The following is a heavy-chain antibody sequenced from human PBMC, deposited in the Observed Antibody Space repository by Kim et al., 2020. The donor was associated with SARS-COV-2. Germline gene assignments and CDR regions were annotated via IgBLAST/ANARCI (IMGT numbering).Heavy chain of an antibody. J-gene: IGHJ4*02. D-gene: IGHD6-6*01. Sequence: QKFQGRVTMTEDTSTDTAYMELSSLRSEDTAVYYCATAYSSSSMTYYFDYWGQGTLVTVSS. V-gene: IGHV1-24*01. CDR3: ATAYSSSSMTYYFDY.